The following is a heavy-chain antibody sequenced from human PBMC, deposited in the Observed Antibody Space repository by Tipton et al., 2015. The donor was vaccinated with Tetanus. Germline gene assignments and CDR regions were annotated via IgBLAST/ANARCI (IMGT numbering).Heavy chain of an antibody. Sequence: TLSLTCTVSGDSVSGYYWSWIRQPPGKGLEWIGYVYYTGSTNHNPSLKRRVTISMDRSKNQISLQLTSVTAADTAVYFCAGVTAQRTELYFDHWGQGTLVTVPS. CDR3: AGVTAQRTELYFDH. J-gene: IGHJ4*02. CDR1: GDSVSGYY. D-gene: IGHD6-13*01. CDR2: VYYTGST. V-gene: IGHV4-59*02.